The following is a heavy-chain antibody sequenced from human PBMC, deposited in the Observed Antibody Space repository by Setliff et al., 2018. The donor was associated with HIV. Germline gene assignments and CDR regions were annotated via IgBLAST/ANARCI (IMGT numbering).Heavy chain of an antibody. CDR1: GGSISSGSYY. Sequence: SETLSLTCTVSGGSISSGSYYWSWIRQPAGKGLEWIGRIYTSGSTNYNPSLKSRVTISVDTSKNQFSLKLRSVTAADTAVYYWARETYYGDNPQFYYYDIDVWGKGTTVTVSS. CDR2: IYTSGST. J-gene: IGHJ6*03. D-gene: IGHD4-17*01. V-gene: IGHV4-61*02. CDR3: ARETYYGDNPQFYYYDIDV.